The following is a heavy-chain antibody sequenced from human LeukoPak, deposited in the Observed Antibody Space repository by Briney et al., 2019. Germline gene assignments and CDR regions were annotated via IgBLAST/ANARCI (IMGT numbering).Heavy chain of an antibody. Sequence: ASVKVSCKASGYTFTSYGISWVRQAPGQGLEWMGWISTYNGNTNYAQKLQGRVTMTTDTSTSTAYMELRSLRSDDTAVYYCARRATYYYGSGSYSYYYYMDVWGKGTTVTVSS. CDR2: ISTYNGNT. CDR3: ARRATYYYGSGSYSYYYYMDV. J-gene: IGHJ6*03. V-gene: IGHV1-18*01. D-gene: IGHD3-10*01. CDR1: GYTFTSYG.